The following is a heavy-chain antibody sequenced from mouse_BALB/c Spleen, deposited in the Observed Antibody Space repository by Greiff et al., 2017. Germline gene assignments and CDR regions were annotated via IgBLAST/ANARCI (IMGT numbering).Heavy chain of an antibody. V-gene: IGHV3-6*02. CDR1: GYSITSGYY. CDR2: ISYDGSN. D-gene: IGHD3-2*01. J-gene: IGHJ4*01. CDR3: ASSSRQLGLRYAMDY. Sequence: DVKLQESGPGLLKPSQSLSLTCSVTGYSITSGYYWNWIRQFPGNKLEWMGYISYDGSNNYNPSLKNRISITRDTSKNQFFLKLNSVTTEDTATYYCASSSRQLGLRYAMDYWGQGTSVTVSS.